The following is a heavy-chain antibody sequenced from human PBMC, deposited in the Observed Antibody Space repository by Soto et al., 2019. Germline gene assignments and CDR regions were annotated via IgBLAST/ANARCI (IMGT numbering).Heavy chain of an antibody. Sequence: GASVKVSCKASGGTYNTFAISWVRQAPGQGLEWMGGIIPVLGPAFYAQKFQGRVTITADKSTTTAYLELTSLRSEDTAVYYCARDFLYSSGWYGWDYWGQGTLVTVSS. CDR2: IIPVLGPA. CDR3: ARDFLYSSGWYGWDY. J-gene: IGHJ4*02. V-gene: IGHV1-69*10. CDR1: GGTYNTFA. D-gene: IGHD6-19*01.